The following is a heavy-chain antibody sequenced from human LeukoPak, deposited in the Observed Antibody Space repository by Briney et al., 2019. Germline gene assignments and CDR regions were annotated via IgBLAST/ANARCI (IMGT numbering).Heavy chain of an antibody. D-gene: IGHD6-25*01. J-gene: IGHJ2*01. CDR3: ARGGNYDGSRYAAWFFDV. V-gene: IGHV3-53*01. CDR1: GFVVFNNY. Sequence: GGALRLSCEITGFVVFNNYMTWVRQAPGKGLEWVALIYVGGHTCHADSMRGRFAISSDNSKNMLYLHMNNLRAEDTAVYYCARGGNYDGSRYAAWFFDVWGRGTLVTVSS. CDR2: IYVGGHT.